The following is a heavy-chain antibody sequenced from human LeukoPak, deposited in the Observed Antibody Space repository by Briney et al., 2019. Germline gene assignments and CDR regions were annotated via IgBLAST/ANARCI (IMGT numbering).Heavy chain of an antibody. CDR2: IITIFGTA. V-gene: IGHV1-69*01. CDR3: ARGGIVGTTYDAFDI. J-gene: IGHJ3*02. CDR1: GGTLITYA. D-gene: IGHD1-26*01. Sequence: SVKVSCKASGGTLITYAISWVRQAPGQGLEWMGGIITIFGTANYAQKFQGRVTIIADESTSTAYMELSSLRSEDTAVYYCARGGIVGTTYDAFDIWGQGTMVTVS.